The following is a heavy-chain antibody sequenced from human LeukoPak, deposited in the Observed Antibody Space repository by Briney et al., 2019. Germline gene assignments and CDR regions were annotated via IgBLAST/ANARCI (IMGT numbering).Heavy chain of an antibody. V-gene: IGHV1-69*01. CDR1: GGTFSSYA. CDR2: IIPIFGTA. Sequence: SVKVSCKASGGTFSSYAISWVRQAPGQGLEWMGGIIPIFGTANYAQKFQGRVTITADESTSTAYMELSSLRSEDTAVYYCAGVGYSSSFPGLGDYCYYYGMDVWGKGTTVTVSS. J-gene: IGHJ6*04. CDR3: AGVGYSSSFPGLGDYCYYYGMDV. D-gene: IGHD6-19*01.